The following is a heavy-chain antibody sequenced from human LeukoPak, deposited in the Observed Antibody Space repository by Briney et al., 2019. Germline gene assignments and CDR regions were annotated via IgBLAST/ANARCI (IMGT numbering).Heavy chain of an antibody. D-gene: IGHD6-25*01. CDR1: GGSISSFY. CDR3: ASTARLFQH. CDR2: IFHNGDI. Sequence: SETLSLTCTVSGGSISSFYWSWIRQSPGEGLECIGYIFHNGDINYNPSLKSRVTITMDTSKNQFSLRLSSVTAADTAVYFCASTARLFQHWGQGALVTVSS. J-gene: IGHJ4*02. V-gene: IGHV4-59*08.